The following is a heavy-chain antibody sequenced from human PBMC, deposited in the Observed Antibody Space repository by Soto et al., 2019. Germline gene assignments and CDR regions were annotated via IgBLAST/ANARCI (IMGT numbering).Heavy chain of an antibody. D-gene: IGHD3-9*01. J-gene: IGHJ6*02. V-gene: IGHV5-10-1*01. CDR2: IDPSDSYT. CDR3: ARLWLDWTDYYYYGMDF. Sequence: PGESLKISCKGSGYSFTSYWISWVRQMPGKGLEWMGRIDPSDSYTNYSPSFQGHVTISADKSISTAYLQWSSLKASDTAMYYFARLWLDWTDYYYYGMDFWGQGTTVPVSS. CDR1: GYSFTSYW.